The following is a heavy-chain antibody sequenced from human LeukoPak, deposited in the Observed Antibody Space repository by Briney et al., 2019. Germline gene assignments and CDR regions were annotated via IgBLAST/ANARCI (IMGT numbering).Heavy chain of an antibody. Sequence: PSETLSLTCAVYGGSFSGYYWSWIRQPPGKGLEWIGEINHSGSTNYNPSLKSRVTISVDTSKNQFSLKLSSVTAADTAVHYCARGGTAWRYWGQGTLVTVSS. J-gene: IGHJ4*02. D-gene: IGHD1-1*01. V-gene: IGHV4-34*01. CDR2: INHSGST. CDR3: ARGGTAWRY. CDR1: GGSFSGYY.